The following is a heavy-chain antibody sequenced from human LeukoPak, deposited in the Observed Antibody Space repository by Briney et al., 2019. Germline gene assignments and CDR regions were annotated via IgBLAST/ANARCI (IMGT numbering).Heavy chain of an antibody. J-gene: IGHJ3*02. V-gene: IGHV5-51*01. Sequence: GESLKISCKGSGYSFTSCWIGWVRQMPGKGLEWMGIIYPGDSDTRYSPSFQGQVTISADKSISTAYLQWSSLKASDTAMYYCARQINSGWAHDAFDIWGQGTMVTVSS. D-gene: IGHD6-19*01. CDR2: IYPGDSDT. CDR3: ARQINSGWAHDAFDI. CDR1: GYSFTSCW.